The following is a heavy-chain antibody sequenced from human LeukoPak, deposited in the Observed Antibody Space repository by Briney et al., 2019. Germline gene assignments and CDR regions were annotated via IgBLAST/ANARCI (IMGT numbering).Heavy chain of an antibody. Sequence: QPGGSLRLSCAASGFTFSSYAMSWVRQAPGKGLEWVSLISGSGDGTQSADSVTGRFTISRDNSKNTLYLQMNSLRAEDAAVYYCARDTGAALFDYWGQGTLVTVSS. J-gene: IGHJ4*02. V-gene: IGHV3-23*01. CDR2: ISGSGDGT. CDR3: ARDTGAALFDY. D-gene: IGHD1-1*01. CDR1: GFTFSSYA.